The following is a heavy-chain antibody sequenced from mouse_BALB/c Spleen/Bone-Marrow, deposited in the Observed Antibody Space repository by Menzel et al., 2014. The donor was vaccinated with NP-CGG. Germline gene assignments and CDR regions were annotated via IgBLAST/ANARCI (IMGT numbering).Heavy chain of an antibody. Sequence: VQLQQSGPELVKPGALVKISCKASGYTFTSYDINWVKQRPGQGLEWIGWFYPGDGSTKYNEKFKGKATLTADKSSSTAYMQLSSQTSENSAVYFCARSGGSSGYGFAYWGQGTLVTVSA. V-gene: IGHV1S56*01. D-gene: IGHD3-1*01. CDR3: ARSGGSSGYGFAY. CDR1: GYTFTSYD. CDR2: FYPGDGST. J-gene: IGHJ3*01.